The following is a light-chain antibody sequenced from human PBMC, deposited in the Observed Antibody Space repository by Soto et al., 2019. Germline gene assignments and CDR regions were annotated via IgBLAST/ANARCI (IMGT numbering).Light chain of an antibody. J-gene: IGLJ1*01. Sequence: QSALTQPASVSGSPGQSITISCTGSSSDVGSYNVVSWYQQYPGKAPKLMIYEGNKRPSGVSNRFSGSKSGNTASLTISGLQAEDEADYYCCSYARSNSYVFGTGTKVTVL. CDR1: SSDVGSYNV. CDR2: EGN. V-gene: IGLV2-23*01. CDR3: CSYARSNSYV.